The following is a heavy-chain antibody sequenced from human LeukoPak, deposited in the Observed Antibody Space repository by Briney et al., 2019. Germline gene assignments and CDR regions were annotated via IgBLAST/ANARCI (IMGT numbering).Heavy chain of an antibody. CDR2: LFASGKT. CDR3: AGSVYSQPDQ. V-gene: IGHV3-53*01. J-gene: IGHJ4*01. CDR1: TLSVSYNY. Sequence: GGSLRLSCAASTLSVSYNYMNWVRQAPGKGLEWVALLFASGKTSYADSVKGRFTISGDPSKSTLHLQMNSLRFEDTALYFCAGSVYSQPDQWGQGTQVAVSS. D-gene: IGHD4-11*01.